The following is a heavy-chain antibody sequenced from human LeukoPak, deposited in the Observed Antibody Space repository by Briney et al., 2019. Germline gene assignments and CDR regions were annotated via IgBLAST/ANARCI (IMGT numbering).Heavy chain of an antibody. Sequence: GGSLRLSCAASGFTFSTYSMNWIRQAPGKGLVWVSRINTDGSSTDYADSVKGRFTISRDNAKNTLYLQMNSLRAEDTAVYYCARDLDGYRSGNGAWGQGTLVTVSS. J-gene: IGHJ5*02. D-gene: IGHD5-12*01. CDR3: ARDLDGYRSGNGA. CDR2: INTDGSST. V-gene: IGHV3-74*01. CDR1: GFTFSTYS.